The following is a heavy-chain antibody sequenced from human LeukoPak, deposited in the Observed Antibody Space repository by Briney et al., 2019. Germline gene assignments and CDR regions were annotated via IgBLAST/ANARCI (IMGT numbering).Heavy chain of an antibody. CDR3: AKDPSVRSRYDSSGYYDY. Sequence: GESLRLSCAASGFTFDDYAMHWVRQAPGEGLEWVSGISWNSGSIGYADSVKGRFTISRDNAKNSLYLQMNSLRAEDTALYYCAKDPSVRSRYDSSGYYDYWGQGTLVTVSS. CDR1: GFTFDDYA. CDR2: ISWNSGSI. V-gene: IGHV3-9*01. J-gene: IGHJ4*02. D-gene: IGHD3-22*01.